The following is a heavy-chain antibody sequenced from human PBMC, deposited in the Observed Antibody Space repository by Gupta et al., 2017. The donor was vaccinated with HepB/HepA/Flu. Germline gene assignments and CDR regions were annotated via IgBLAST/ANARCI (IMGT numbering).Heavy chain of an antibody. CDR3: ATDGRGDKYYHYVDV. CDR2: IKDMTDGRTT. J-gene: IGHJ6*03. Sequence: EVQLAESGGGLAKPGESLRLSCAASGFTFSAAWMNLVLQAPGKGLGGIGRIKDMTDGRTTDDTAPVKGRFIISRDDSKNTLYLQMNSLKSDDTGIYYCATDGRGDKYYHYVDVWGKGTTVTVSS. D-gene: IGHD2-21*02. CDR1: GFTFSAAW. V-gene: IGHV3-15*01.